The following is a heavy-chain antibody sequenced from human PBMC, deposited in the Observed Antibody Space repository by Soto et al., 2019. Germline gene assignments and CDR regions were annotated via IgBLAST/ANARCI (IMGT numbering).Heavy chain of an antibody. CDR3: TTIPAVGYHYVAFDY. V-gene: IGHV4-59*01. Sequence: SETLSLTCTVSGGSMNNYYWSWIRQAPGKGLQYIGYISYMGTTNYNPSLKSRVTISVDTSKNQFSLKLTSVTAADTALYYCTTIPAVGYHYVAFDYWGQGTLVTVSS. J-gene: IGHJ4*02. CDR2: ISYMGTT. CDR1: GGSMNNYY. D-gene: IGHD5-18*01.